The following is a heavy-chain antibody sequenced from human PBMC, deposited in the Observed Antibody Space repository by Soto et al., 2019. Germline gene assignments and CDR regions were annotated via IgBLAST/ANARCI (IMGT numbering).Heavy chain of an antibody. CDR2: IKHRGST. Sequence: QVQLQQWGAGLLKPSETLSLTCAVYGGSFSGYYWTWIRQPPGTGLEWIGEIKHRGSTNYNPSLNSRVTISVDTSKNQFSLKLTSVTAEDTAVYYCARDKITGLFDYWGQGTLVPVSS. V-gene: IGHV4-34*01. CDR1: GGSFSGYY. D-gene: IGHD2-8*02. CDR3: ARDKITGLFDY. J-gene: IGHJ4*02.